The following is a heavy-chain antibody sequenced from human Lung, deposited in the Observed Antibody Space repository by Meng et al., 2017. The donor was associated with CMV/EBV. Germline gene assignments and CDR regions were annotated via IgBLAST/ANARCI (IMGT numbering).Heavy chain of an antibody. D-gene: IGHD1-26*01. CDR3: ARRQWDLRNALDI. V-gene: IGHV1-2*02. CDR2: INPNSGGT. Sequence: SXXVSXXASGYTFTGYYIHWVRQAPGQGLEWMGSINPNSGGTKYAQKFQGRVTLTRDTSISTVYMELSRLKTDDTAVYYCARRQWDLRNALDIWGQGTKVTVSS. J-gene: IGHJ3*02. CDR1: GYTFTGYY.